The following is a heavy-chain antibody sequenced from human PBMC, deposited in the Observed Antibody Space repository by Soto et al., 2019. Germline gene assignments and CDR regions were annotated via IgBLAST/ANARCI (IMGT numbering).Heavy chain of an antibody. D-gene: IGHD6-13*01. V-gene: IGHV5-51*01. Sequence: PGESLKISCKGSGYSFTSYWIGWVRQMPGKGLEWMGIIYPGDSDTRYSPSFQGQVTISADKSISTAYLQWSSLKASDTAMYYCARTSAAGKYYDGLDVWGQGSTDTGSS. CDR3: ARTSAAGKYYDGLDV. CDR2: IYPGDSDT. J-gene: IGHJ6*02. CDR1: GYSFTSYW.